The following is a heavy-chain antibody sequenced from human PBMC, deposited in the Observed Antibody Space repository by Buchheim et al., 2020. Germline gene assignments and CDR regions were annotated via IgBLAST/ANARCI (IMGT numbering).Heavy chain of an antibody. CDR1: GGSISSSNW. Sequence: QVQLQESGPGLVKPSGTLSLTCAVSGGSISSSNWWCWVRQPPGKGLEWIGEIYHSGSTNYNPSLNRRVTLLVDKSKNQSSLKLGSVTAADTAVNYCARDVYGGNLNWFDPWGQGTL. J-gene: IGHJ5*02. V-gene: IGHV4-4*02. D-gene: IGHD4-23*01. CDR3: ARDVYGGNLNWFDP. CDR2: IYHSGST.